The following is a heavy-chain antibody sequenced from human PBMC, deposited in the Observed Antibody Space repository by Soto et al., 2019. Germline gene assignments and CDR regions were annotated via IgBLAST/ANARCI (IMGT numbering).Heavy chain of an antibody. D-gene: IGHD3-10*01. J-gene: IGHJ3*02. CDR2: IYPGDSDT. CDR3: ARQYYGSGSLGYAFDI. CDR1: GYSLTSYW. V-gene: IGHV5-51*01. Sequence: PGDSLKISCKGSGYSLTSYWIGWVRQMPGKGLEWMGIIYPGDSDTRYSPSFQGQVTISADKSISTAYLQWSSLKASDTAMYYCARQYYGSGSLGYAFDIWGQGAMVTVSS.